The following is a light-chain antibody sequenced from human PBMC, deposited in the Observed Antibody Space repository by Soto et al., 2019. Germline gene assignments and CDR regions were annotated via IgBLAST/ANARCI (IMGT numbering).Light chain of an antibody. CDR3: LVIFTGVGEV. CDR2: DTS. V-gene: IGLV7-46*01. Sequence: QAVVTQEPSLTVSPGGTVTLTCGSSTGADTSGHWAHWFQQKPGQAPRTLIYDTSNKHSWTPARFSGSLLGGKAALTLSGAQPEDEADYYCLVIFTGVGEVFGTGTKLTVL. J-gene: IGLJ1*01. CDR1: TGADTSGHW.